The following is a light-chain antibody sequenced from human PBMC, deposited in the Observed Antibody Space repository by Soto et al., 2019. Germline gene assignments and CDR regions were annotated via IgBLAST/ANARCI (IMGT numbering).Light chain of an antibody. CDR3: SSDTSHVV. Sequence: QSALTQPASVSGSPGQSITISCTGTSSDVGGYNYVSWYQQHPGKAPKLMIYEVSNRSSGVSNRFSGSKSGNTASLTISGLQAEDEADYYCSSDTSHVVFGGGTKLTVL. J-gene: IGLJ2*01. CDR2: EVS. V-gene: IGLV2-14*01. CDR1: SSDVGGYNY.